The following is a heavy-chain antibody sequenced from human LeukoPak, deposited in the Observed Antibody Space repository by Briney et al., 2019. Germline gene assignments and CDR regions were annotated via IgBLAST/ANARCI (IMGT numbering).Heavy chain of an antibody. J-gene: IGHJ4*02. CDR1: GGSINSSNYY. V-gene: IGHV4-39*01. CDR2: IYYSGST. CDR3: ARHRDSSGWYDFDY. D-gene: IGHD6-19*01. Sequence: SETLSLTCTVSGGSINSSNYYWGWIRQPPGKGLERIGSIYYSGSTYYNPSLKSRVSISVDTSKDQFSLKLSSVTAADTAVYYCARHRDSSGWYDFDYWGQGTLVTVSS.